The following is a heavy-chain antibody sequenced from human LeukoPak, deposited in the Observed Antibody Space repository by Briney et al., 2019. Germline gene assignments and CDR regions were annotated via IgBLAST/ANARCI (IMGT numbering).Heavy chain of an antibody. CDR3: ASHLIVVVPAAPFGAFDY. V-gene: IGHV1-69*13. CDR1: GGTFSSYA. J-gene: IGHJ4*02. Sequence: SVKVSCKASGGTFSSYAISWVRQAPGQGLEWMGGIIPIFGTANYAQKFQGRVTITADESTSTAYTELSSLRSEDTAVYYCASHLIVVVPAAPFGAFDYWGQGTLVTVSS. CDR2: IIPIFGTA. D-gene: IGHD2-2*01.